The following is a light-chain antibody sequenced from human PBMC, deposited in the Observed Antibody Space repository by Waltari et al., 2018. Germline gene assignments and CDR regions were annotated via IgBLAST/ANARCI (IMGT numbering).Light chain of an antibody. J-gene: IGKJ5*01. V-gene: IGKV1-9*01. CDR3: QQLNSFPIT. CDR2: TAS. Sequence: DIQLTQSPSFLSASVGDRVTITCRASQGISGFLAWYQQKPGKAPNLLIYTASTLQSGVPSRFSGSGSGIEFTLTISSLQPEDFATYYCQQLNSFPITFGQGTRLEIK. CDR1: QGISGF.